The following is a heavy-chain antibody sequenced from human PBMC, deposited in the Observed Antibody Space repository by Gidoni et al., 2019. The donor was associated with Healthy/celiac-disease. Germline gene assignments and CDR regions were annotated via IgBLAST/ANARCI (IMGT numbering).Heavy chain of an antibody. CDR3: AKGFYGSGSQYDAFDI. D-gene: IGHD3-10*01. V-gene: IGHV3-23*01. J-gene: IGHJ3*02. Sequence: EVQLLESGGGLVQPGGSLRLSCAASGFTFSGYAMSWVRQAPGKWLEWVSAISGSGGSTYYADSVKGRFTISRDNSKNTLYLQMNSLRAEDTAVYYCAKGFYGSGSQYDAFDIWGQGTMVTVSS. CDR1: GFTFSGYA. CDR2: ISGSGGST.